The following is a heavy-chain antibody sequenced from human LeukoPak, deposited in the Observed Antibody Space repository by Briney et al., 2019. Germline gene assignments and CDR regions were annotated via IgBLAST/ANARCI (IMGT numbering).Heavy chain of an antibody. CDR2: ISAYNGNT. D-gene: IGHD2/OR15-2a*01. Sequence: ASVKVSCKASGYTFTSYGISWVRQAPGQGLEWMGWISAYNGNTNYAQKLQGRVTMTTDTSTSTAYMELRSLRSDDTAVYYCARDGIYGYYYYYMDVWGKGTTVTVSS. CDR1: GYTFTSYG. V-gene: IGHV1-18*01. J-gene: IGHJ6*03. CDR3: ARDGIYGYYYYYMDV.